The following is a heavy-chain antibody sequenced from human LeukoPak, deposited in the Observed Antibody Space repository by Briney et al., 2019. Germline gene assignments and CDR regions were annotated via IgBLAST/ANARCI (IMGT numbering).Heavy chain of an antibody. CDR2: ISGGGGST. J-gene: IGHJ4*02. V-gene: IGHV3-23*01. CDR3: AKDQKWESRGAVVDY. D-gene: IGHD3-10*01. Sequence: PGGSLRLSCAASGFTFSSYAMSWVRQAPGKGLVWVSAISGGGGSTYYADCVKGRFTISRDNSKNTLYLQMNSLRAEDTAVYYCAKDQKWESRGAVVDYWGQGTLVTVSS. CDR1: GFTFSSYA.